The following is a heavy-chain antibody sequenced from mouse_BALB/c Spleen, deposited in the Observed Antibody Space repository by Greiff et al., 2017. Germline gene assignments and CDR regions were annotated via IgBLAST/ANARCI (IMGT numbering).Heavy chain of an antibody. J-gene: IGHJ1*01. CDR1: GFTFSSYG. Sequence: EVQLVESGGGLVQPGGSLKLSCAASGFTFSSYGMSWVRQTPDKRLELVATINSNGGSTYYPDSVKGRFTISRDNAKNTLYLQMSSLKSEDTAMYYCAREGGSSLYWYFDVWGAGTTVTVSS. D-gene: IGHD1-1*01. CDR2: INSNGGST. CDR3: AREGGSSLYWYFDV. V-gene: IGHV5-6-3*01.